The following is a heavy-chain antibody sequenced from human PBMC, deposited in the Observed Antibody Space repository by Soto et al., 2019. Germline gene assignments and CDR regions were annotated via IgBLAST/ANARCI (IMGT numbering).Heavy chain of an antibody. CDR2: ISYNGST. D-gene: IGHD3-10*01. CDR1: GGSGSSGNYY. V-gene: IGHV4-30-4*01. J-gene: IGHJ4*02. Sequence: QVQLQESGPGLVNPSQTLTLTFNVSGGSGSSGNYYWSWIRQPPGKGLERIADISYNGSTYYSPSLKSRVTISVDASKNQFSLRLSSVTAADTAVYSCARDDGSGSSHWCQGTLLTVTS. CDR3: ARDDGSGSSH.